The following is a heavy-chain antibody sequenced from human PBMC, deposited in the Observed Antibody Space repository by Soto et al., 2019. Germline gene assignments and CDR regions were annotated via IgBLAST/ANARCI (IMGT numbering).Heavy chain of an antibody. CDR1: GYTFTKYA. D-gene: IGHD6-13*01. Sequence: ASVKVSCKASGYTFTKYAMHWVRQAHGKRLEWMGWINPGNGNTKYSQKYLGRVTITKDTSTNTAYMELSSLRSEDTAVFYCASASSGIAAEFDIWGQGTMVTVSS. CDR2: INPGNGNT. J-gene: IGHJ3*02. V-gene: IGHV1-3*01. CDR3: ASASSGIAAEFDI.